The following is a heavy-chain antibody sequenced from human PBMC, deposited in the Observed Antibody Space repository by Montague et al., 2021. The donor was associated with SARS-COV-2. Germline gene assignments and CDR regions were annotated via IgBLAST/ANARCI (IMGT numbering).Heavy chain of an antibody. Sequence: SETLSLTCTVSGGSISSNLFYWGWIRQTPGKALEWIGDISYTGSTYYNPSLKGRVTVAVDTSTNQFSLRLSSLTAADTAMYYCARHVDPCGGNCRIWYFDLWGRGSLVTVSS. D-gene: IGHD4-23*01. CDR2: ISYTGST. CDR3: ARHVDPCGGNCRIWYFDL. J-gene: IGHJ2*01. CDR1: GGSISSNLFY. V-gene: IGHV4-39*01.